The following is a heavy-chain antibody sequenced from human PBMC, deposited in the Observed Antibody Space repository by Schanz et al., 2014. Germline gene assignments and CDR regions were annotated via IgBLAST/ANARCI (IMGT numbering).Heavy chain of an antibody. CDR1: GITLSGYG. V-gene: IGHV3-30*03. D-gene: IGHD1-1*01. CDR2: ISFDGRNT. J-gene: IGHJ6*03. Sequence: VQLLESGGGLVQPRGSLRLSCAASGITLSGYGLHWVRQAPGKGLEWVGFISFDGRNTGYAHSVKGRFTISRDNSKNTVNLQMNSLRAEDTAVYFCARESGGQNDLDTEPHKYTYMDVWGQGTTVSVSS. CDR3: ARESGGQNDLDTEPHKYTYMDV.